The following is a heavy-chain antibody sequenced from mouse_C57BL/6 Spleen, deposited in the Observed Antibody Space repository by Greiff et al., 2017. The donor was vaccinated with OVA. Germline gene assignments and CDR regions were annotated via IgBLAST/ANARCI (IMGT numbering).Heavy chain of an antibody. CDR1: GYTFTSYW. CDR2: IDPNSGGT. J-gene: IGHJ2*01. Sequence: VKLVESGAELVKPGASVKLSCKASGYTFTSYWMHWVKQRPGRGLEWIGRIDPNSGGTKYNEKFKSKATLTVDKPSSTAYMQLSSLTSEDSAVYYCARERDGYFPFDYWGQGTTLTVSA. V-gene: IGHV1-72*01. D-gene: IGHD2-3*01. CDR3: ARERDGYFPFDY.